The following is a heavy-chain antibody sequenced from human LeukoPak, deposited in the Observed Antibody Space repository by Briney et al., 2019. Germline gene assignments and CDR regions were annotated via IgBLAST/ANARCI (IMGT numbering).Heavy chain of an antibody. CDR1: GGSVSDYY. CDR3: ARERGYSYGYIVDY. Sequence: SETLSLTCTVSGGSVSDYYWTWFRQFPGKGLEWIGYMYSSGKSNYNPSLKSRVTISVDTSKNQFSLKLSSVTAADTAVYYCARERGYSYGYIVDYWGQGTLVTVSS. V-gene: IGHV4-59*02. D-gene: IGHD5-18*01. J-gene: IGHJ4*02. CDR2: MYSSGKS.